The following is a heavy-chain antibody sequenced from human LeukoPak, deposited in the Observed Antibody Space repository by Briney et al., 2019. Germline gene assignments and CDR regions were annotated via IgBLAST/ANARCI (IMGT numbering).Heavy chain of an antibody. D-gene: IGHD6-19*01. CDR3: ARRPRWQWLVRGPFDY. V-gene: IGHV4-39*01. CDR1: VGSITSSSYY. CDR2: IYYSGST. Sequence: PSETLSLTCTLPVGSITSSSYYCGWIRQPPGKWLEWLGNIYYSGSTYYNPSLKSRVTMSVDTSKNQFSLKLSSMTAADTAVYYCARRPRWQWLVRGPFDYWGQGTLVTVSS. J-gene: IGHJ4*02.